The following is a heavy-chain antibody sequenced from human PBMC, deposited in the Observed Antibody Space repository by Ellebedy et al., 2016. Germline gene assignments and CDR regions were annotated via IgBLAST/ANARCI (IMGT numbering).Heavy chain of an antibody. V-gene: IGHV4-59*02. J-gene: IGHJ6*03. D-gene: IGHD3-10*01. CDR3: ARDQRIRGSRSYFYYMDV. CDR1: GGSVTSYY. Sequence: SETLSLTXSVSGGSVTSYYWNWIRQSPGKGLELIGYMYYSGSTDYNSSLKSRVTMSVDTSTNQFSLELRSVTAADTAVYYCARDQRIRGSRSYFYYMDVWGKGITVTVSS. CDR2: MYYSGST.